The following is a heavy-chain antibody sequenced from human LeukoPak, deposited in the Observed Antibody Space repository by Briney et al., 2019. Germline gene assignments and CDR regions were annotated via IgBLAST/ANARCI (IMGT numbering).Heavy chain of an antibody. CDR1: GFTFSTYG. V-gene: IGHV3-23*01. CDR2: ISGSGRTT. Sequence: GGSLRLSCAGSGFTFSTYGMSWVRQAPGKGLEWVSSISGSGRTTYYADSVKGRFTISRDNSKNTLLLQMNSLRAEDTALYYCAKDVGLVTARFYSFDYWGQGTLVTVSS. J-gene: IGHJ4*02. D-gene: IGHD2-21*02. CDR3: AKDVGLVTARFYSFDY.